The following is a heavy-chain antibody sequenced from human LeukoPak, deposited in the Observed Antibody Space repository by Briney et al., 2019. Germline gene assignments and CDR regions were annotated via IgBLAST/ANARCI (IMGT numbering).Heavy chain of an antibody. Sequence: PSETLSLTCTVSVGSISRSSHSWGWIRQPPRKWLEWTGTIYYTGRTYSTPSLESRLTISVATSKNQFSLKLTSVTAADTAIYYCAQSLGSGNWIGNWFDPWGQGTLVTVSS. D-gene: IGHD1-1*01. V-gene: IGHV4-39*01. J-gene: IGHJ5*02. CDR2: IYYTGRT. CDR3: AQSLGSGNWIGNWFDP. CDR1: VGSISRSSHS.